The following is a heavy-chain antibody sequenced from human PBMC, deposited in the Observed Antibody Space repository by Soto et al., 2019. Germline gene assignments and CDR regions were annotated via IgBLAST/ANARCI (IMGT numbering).Heavy chain of an antibody. J-gene: IGHJ4*02. CDR2: ISYSGST. CDR3: ARASVQYGSGTYEGGYYYFDY. D-gene: IGHD3-10*01. CDR1: GGSCSGYY. V-gene: IGHV4-34*01. Sequence: PSETLPLTWAVSGGSCSGYYWGWIRQPPGKGLEWIGQISYSGSTNYNPSLKSRVFISVGTSNNQFSLELSSVTAADTAVYYCARASVQYGSGTYEGGYYYFDYWGQGTLVTVSS.